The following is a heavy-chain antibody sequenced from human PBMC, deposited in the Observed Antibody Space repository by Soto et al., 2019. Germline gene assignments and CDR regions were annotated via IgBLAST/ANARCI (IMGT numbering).Heavy chain of an antibody. CDR2: TYYRSKWYN. D-gene: IGHD3-10*01. J-gene: IGHJ5*02. V-gene: IGHV6-1*01. CDR3: ARDGSMVRGVRGWFDP. CDR1: GDSVSSNSAA. Sequence: TLSLTCAISGDSVSSNSAAWNWIRQSPSRGLEWLGRTYYRSKWYNDYAVSVKSRITINPDTSKNQFSLQLNSVTPEDTAVYYCARDGSMVRGVRGWFDPWGQGTLVTVSS.